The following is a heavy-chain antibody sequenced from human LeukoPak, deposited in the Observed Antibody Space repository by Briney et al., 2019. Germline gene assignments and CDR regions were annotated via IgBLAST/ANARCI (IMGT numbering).Heavy chain of an antibody. CDR2: INSDGSST. D-gene: IGHD5-18*01. CDR3: ARGKRGYSYGLDY. J-gene: IGHJ4*02. CDR1: GFTLSSYW. Sequence: GGSLRLSCAASGFTLSSYWMHWVRQAPGKGLVWVSRINSDGSSTSYADSVKGRFTISRDNAKNTLYLQMNSLRAEDTAVYYCARGKRGYSYGLDYWGQGTLVTVSS. V-gene: IGHV3-74*01.